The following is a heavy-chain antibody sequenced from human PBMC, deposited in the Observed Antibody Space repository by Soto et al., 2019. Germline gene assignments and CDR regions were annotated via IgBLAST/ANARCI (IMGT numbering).Heavy chain of an antibody. J-gene: IGHJ5*02. V-gene: IGHV5-51*01. D-gene: IGHD6-6*01. Sequence: GESLKISCKASGHIIKNYWIGWVRQMPGQGLEWMGIIFPDDSDTRYSPSFQGHVTISVDKSISTAYMQLNSLKIDDTAVYYCAREVVETSSLWLDPWGQGTLVTVSS. CDR3: AREVVETSSLWLDP. CDR1: GHIIKNYW. CDR2: IFPDDSDT.